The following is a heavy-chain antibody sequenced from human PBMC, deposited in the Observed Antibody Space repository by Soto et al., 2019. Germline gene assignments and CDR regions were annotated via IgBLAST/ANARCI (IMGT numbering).Heavy chain of an antibody. J-gene: IGHJ4*02. D-gene: IGHD1-26*01. CDR1: GFDFTYYA. V-gene: IGHV3-30*18. Sequence: QVQLVESGGGAVQPGESLRLSCVASGFDFTYYAMHWVRQAPGKGRESVAVMSSDGSKIHHTDSVKGRFTISRDNSKNTLYLQMNRLRKEDTAVYFCAKDEGVGGTLGLFDYWGQGTLVSVSS. CDR2: MSSDGSKI. CDR3: AKDEGVGGTLGLFDY.